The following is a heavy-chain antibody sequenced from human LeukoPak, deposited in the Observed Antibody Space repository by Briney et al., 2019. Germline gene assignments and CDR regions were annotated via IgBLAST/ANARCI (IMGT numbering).Heavy chain of an antibody. CDR3: AKVGSNYAFDY. CDR1: GFTLDDYA. CDR2: ISWNSGSI. J-gene: IGHJ4*02. Sequence: RGRSLRLSCAASGFTLDDYAVHWVRQAPRKGLEWVSGISWNSGSIGYADSVKGRFTISRDNAKNSLYPQMNSLRAEDTALYYCAKVGSNYAFDYWGQGTLVTVSS. D-gene: IGHD4/OR15-4a*01. V-gene: IGHV3-9*01.